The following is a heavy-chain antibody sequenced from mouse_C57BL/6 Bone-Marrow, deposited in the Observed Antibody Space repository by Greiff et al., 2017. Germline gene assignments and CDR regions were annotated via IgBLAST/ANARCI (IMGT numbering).Heavy chain of an antibody. J-gene: IGHJ2*01. Sequence: VQLQQPGAELVKPGASVKLSCKASGYTFTSYWMHWVKQRPGQGLEWIGMIHPNSGSTNYNEKFKSKATLTVDKSSSTAYMQLSSLTSEDSAVYYCAREGYYYGSSFFDYWGQGTTLTGSS. CDR2: IHPNSGST. CDR3: AREGYYYGSSFFDY. V-gene: IGHV1-64*01. D-gene: IGHD1-1*01. CDR1: GYTFTSYW.